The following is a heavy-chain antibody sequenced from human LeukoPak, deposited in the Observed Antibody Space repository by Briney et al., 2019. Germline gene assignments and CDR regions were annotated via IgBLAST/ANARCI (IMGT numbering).Heavy chain of an antibody. CDR1: GYTFTGYY. V-gene: IGHV1-2*02. D-gene: IGHD5-12*01. CDR2: INPNSGGT. Sequence: GASVKVSCKASGYTFTGYYMHWVRQAPGQGLEWMGWINPNSGGTNYAQKFQGRVTMIRDTSISTAYMELSRLRSDDTAVYYCARGNSGYDWDVYYYYYMDVWGKGTTVTISS. J-gene: IGHJ6*03. CDR3: ARGNSGYDWDVYYYYYMDV.